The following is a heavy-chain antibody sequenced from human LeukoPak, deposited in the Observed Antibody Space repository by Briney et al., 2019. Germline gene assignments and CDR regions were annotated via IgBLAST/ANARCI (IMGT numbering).Heavy chain of an antibody. V-gene: IGHV3-23*01. J-gene: IGHJ3*02. CDR2: VFDGGAPS. D-gene: IGHD3-16*01. Sequence: GGSLRLSCVGSGFSFGRHAMNWVRQVPGKGLEWVSSVFDGGAPSYYAASVEGRFTISRDISKNTLYLQMGRLTAEDTAIYYCTRAVGGGRDAYDIWGQGTTVTVSS. CDR1: GFSFGRHA. CDR3: TRAVGGGRDAYDI.